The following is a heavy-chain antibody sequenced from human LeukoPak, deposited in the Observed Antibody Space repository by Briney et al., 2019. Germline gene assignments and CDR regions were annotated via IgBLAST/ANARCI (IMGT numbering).Heavy chain of an antibody. V-gene: IGHV1-8*02. CDR2: MNPNSGNT. J-gene: IGHJ5*02. D-gene: IGHD3-9*01. CDR3: ARRITLTGYYSNNWFDP. CDR1: GYTFTGYY. Sequence: ASVKVSCKASGYTFTGYYMHWVRQATGQGLEWMGWMNPNSGNTGYAQKFQGRVTMTRNTSISTAYMELSSLRSEDTAVYYCARRITLTGYYSNNWFDPWGQGTLVTVSS.